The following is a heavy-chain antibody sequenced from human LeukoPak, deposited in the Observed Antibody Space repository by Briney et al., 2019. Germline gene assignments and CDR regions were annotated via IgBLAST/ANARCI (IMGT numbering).Heavy chain of an antibody. CDR2: FYHSGIT. J-gene: IGHJ5*02. D-gene: IGHD6-19*01. V-gene: IGHV4-38-2*02. CDR3: AREGIAVAGFPWGGFDP. Sequence: KPSETLSLTCTVSGYSISSGYFWGWIRQPPGKGLEWIGSFYHSGITYYNPSLKSRVTISVDTSKNQFSLKLSSVTAADTAVYYCAREGIAVAGFPWGGFDPWGQGTLVTVSS. CDR1: GYSISSGYF.